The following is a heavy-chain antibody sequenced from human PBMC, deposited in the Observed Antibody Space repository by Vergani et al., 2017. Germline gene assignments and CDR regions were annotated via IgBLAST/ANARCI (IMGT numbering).Heavy chain of an antibody. Sequence: QVQLVQSGAEVKKPGSSVKVSCKASGGTFSSYAISWVRQAPGQGLEWMGRIIPILGIANYAQKFQGRVTITADKSTSTAYMELSSLRSEDTAVYYCAAVTTSYDAFEIGGQGTMVTVSS. CDR2: IIPILGIA. J-gene: IGHJ3*02. V-gene: IGHV1-69*04. D-gene: IGHD4-11*01. CDR3: AAVTTSYDAFEI. CDR1: GGTFSSYA.